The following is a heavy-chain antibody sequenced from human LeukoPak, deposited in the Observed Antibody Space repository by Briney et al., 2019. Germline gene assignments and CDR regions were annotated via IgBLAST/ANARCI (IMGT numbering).Heavy chain of an antibody. CDR3: ATGGGWEPSSGVVTHIDV. CDR2: IDNDGTGI. D-gene: IGHD3-3*01. V-gene: IGHV3-74*01. Sequence: GGSLRLSCAASGFMFSGYWMHWVRHGPEKGLELVSRIDNDGTGIIYADSVKGRFTTSRDNAKNTLYLQMSSLRVEDTAVYYCATGGGWEPSSGVVTHIDVWGKGTTVTVSS. CDR1: GFMFSGYW. J-gene: IGHJ6*03.